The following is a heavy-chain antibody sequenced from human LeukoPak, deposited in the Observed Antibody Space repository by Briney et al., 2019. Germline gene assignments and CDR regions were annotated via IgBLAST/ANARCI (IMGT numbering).Heavy chain of an antibody. D-gene: IGHD3-9*01. V-gene: IGHV3-30*18. CDR2: ISYDGSNK. Sequence: PGGSLRLSCAASGFTFSDYYMSWIRQAPGKGLEWVAVISYDGSNKYYADSVKGRFTISRDNSKNTLYLQMNSLRAEDTAVYYCAKDRHYDILTGFDYWGQGTLVTVSS. CDR3: AKDRHYDILTGFDY. J-gene: IGHJ4*02. CDR1: GFTFSDYY.